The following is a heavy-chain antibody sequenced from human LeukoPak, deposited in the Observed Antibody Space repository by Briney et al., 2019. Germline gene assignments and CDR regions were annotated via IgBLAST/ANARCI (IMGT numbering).Heavy chain of an antibody. CDR1: GFTFSNYW. Sequence: GGSLRLSCAASGFTFSNYWMTWVRQAPGKGLEWVAHINQDGSEEHYMDSAKARFTISRDNAKNSLSLQMNSLRAEDTAVYYCVRGGGVSGYDLLDYWGQGTLVTVSS. D-gene: IGHD5-12*01. CDR2: INQDGSEE. V-gene: IGHV3-7*01. CDR3: VRGGGVSGYDLLDY. J-gene: IGHJ4*02.